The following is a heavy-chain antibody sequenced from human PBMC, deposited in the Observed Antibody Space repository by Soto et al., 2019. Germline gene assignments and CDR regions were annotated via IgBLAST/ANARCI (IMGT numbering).Heavy chain of an antibody. Sequence: EVQLVESGGGLVQPGGSLRLSCAASAFTFSSYAMHWVRQAPGRGLEYVSAISSNGGNTYYANSVKGRFTISRDNSMNTLYLQMGGLRAEDMAMYYCAREAAGFRRYYFDYWGQGTLVTVSS. CDR3: AREAAGFRRYYFDY. CDR2: ISSNGGNT. V-gene: IGHV3-64*01. J-gene: IGHJ4*02. CDR1: AFTFSSYA. D-gene: IGHD6-19*01.